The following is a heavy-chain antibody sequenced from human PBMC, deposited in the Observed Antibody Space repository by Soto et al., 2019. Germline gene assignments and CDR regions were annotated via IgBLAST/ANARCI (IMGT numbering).Heavy chain of an antibody. CDR1: GFTFSSYT. Sequence: GGSLRLSCAASGFTFSSYTMNWVRRAPGKGLEWVSSISTGSNYIYYADSLKGRFTISRDNAKSSLYLQMNSLRAEDTAVYYCAREGQLAINYYYYYMDVWGKGTTVTVSS. J-gene: IGHJ6*03. CDR3: AREGQLAINYYYYYMDV. V-gene: IGHV3-21*01. CDR2: ISTGSNYI. D-gene: IGHD1-1*01.